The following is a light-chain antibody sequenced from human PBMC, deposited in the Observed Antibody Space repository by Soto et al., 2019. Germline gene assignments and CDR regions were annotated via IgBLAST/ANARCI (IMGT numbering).Light chain of an antibody. CDR1: QSITSTY. CDR2: AAS. Sequence: EIVLTQSPGTLSLSPGERATLSCRASQSITSTYLAWYQQKPGQAPRLLIYAASNRATGIPARFSGSGSGTDFTLTISSLEPEDFAVYYCLQRSNWPWTFGQGTKVDIK. J-gene: IGKJ1*01. V-gene: IGKV3-11*01. CDR3: LQRSNWPWT.